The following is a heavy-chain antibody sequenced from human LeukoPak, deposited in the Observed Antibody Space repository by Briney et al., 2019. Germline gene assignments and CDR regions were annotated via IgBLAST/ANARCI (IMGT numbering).Heavy chain of an antibody. J-gene: IGHJ4*02. CDR1: GGTFSSYA. CDR2: INPSGGST. V-gene: IGHV1-46*01. CDR3: ARDLFGGGY. D-gene: IGHD3-16*01. Sequence: TSVKVSCKASGGTFSSYAISWVRQAPGQGLEWMGIINPSGGSTSYAQNFQGRVTMTRDMSTSTVYMELSSLRSEDTAVYYCARDLFGGGYWGQGTLVTVSS.